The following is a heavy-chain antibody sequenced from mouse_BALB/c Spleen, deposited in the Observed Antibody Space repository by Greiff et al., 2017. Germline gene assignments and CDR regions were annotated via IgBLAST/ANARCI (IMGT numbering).Heavy chain of an antibody. J-gene: IGHJ4*01. Sequence: VQLQQSGAELARPGASVKLSCKASGYTFTSYWMQWVKQRPGQGLEWIGAIYPGDGDTRYTQKFKGKATLTADKSSSTAYMQLSSLASEDSAVYYCARQNYRYDSYAMDYWGQGTSVTVSS. CDR2: IYPGDGDT. CDR3: ARQNYRYDSYAMDY. V-gene: IGHV1-87*01. D-gene: IGHD2-14*01. CDR1: GYTFTSYW.